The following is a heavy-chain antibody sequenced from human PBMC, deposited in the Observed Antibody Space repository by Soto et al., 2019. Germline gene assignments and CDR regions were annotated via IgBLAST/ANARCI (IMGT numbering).Heavy chain of an antibody. V-gene: IGHV1-69*01. D-gene: IGHD2-15*01. CDR3: VFAVGALREVVAAIT. CDR2: SIPIFGTA. CDR1: GGTFSSYA. Sequence: QVQLVQSGAEVNKPGSSVKVSCKASGGTFSSYAISWVRQAPGQGLEWMGGSIPIFGTANYAQKFQGRVTITADEATSTAYMELSSLRSEDTAVYYCVFAVGALREVVAAITRGQGTLVTVSS. J-gene: IGHJ4*02.